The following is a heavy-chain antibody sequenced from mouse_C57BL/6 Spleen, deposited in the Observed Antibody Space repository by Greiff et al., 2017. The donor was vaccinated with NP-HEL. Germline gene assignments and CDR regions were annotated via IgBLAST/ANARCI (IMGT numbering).Heavy chain of an antibody. Sequence: EVHLVESGPGLVKPSQSLSLTCSVTGYSITSGYYWNWIRQFPGNKLEWMGYISYDGSNNYNPSLKNRISITRDTSKNQFFLKLNSVTTEDTATYYCARVDYYGSSYVGYFDVWGTGTTVTVSS. J-gene: IGHJ1*03. CDR2: ISYDGSN. D-gene: IGHD1-1*01. V-gene: IGHV3-6*01. CDR1: GYSITSGYY. CDR3: ARVDYYGSSYVGYFDV.